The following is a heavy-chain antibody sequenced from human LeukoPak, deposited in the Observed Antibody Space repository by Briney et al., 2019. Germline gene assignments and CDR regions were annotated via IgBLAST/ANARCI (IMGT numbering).Heavy chain of an antibody. D-gene: IGHD5-18*01. J-gene: IGHJ4*02. V-gene: IGHV3-23*01. CDR3: ATKTAFDY. CDR2: IIISGSST. CDR1: GFTFSRYG. Sequence: PGGSLRLSCAASGFTFSRYGMSWVRQAPGKGLEWVSTIIISGSSTYYADSVKGRFTISRDNSKNTLYLQMSSLRAEDTAVYFCATKTAFDYWGQGTLVTVSS.